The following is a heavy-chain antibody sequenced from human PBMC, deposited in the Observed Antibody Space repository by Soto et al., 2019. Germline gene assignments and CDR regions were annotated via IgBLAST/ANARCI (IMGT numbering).Heavy chain of an antibody. CDR3: ARETIGTKAGDY. J-gene: IGHJ4*02. CDR2: IWYNGSNK. V-gene: IGHV3-33*01. Sequence: QVQLVESGGGVVQPGRSLRLSCAASGLTFSNYGMHWVRQAPGKGLEWVALIWYNGSNKSYADSVKGRFTISRDNSKNTRYLQMNSLRVEDTAVYYCARETIGTKAGDYWGQGTLVTVSS. CDR1: GLTFSNYG. D-gene: IGHD1-1*01.